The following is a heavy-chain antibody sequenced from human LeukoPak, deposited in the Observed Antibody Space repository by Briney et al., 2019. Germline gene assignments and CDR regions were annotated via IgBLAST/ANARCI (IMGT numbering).Heavy chain of an antibody. CDR3: ARGPGRQLIVVVPMRRDYYFDY. CDR1: GYTFTSYD. Sequence: ASVTVSCKASGYTFTSYDINWVRQATGQGREWMGWMNPNSGNTGYAQKVQGRVTMTRNSSISTDYMELSSLRSEDTALYYCARGPGRQLIVVVPMRRDYYFDYWGQEPWSPSPQ. V-gene: IGHV1-8*01. J-gene: IGHJ4*01. D-gene: IGHD3-22*01. CDR2: MNPNSGNT.